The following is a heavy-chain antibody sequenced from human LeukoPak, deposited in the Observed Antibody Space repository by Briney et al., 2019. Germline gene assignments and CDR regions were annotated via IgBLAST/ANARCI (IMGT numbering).Heavy chain of an antibody. CDR1: GFTFSDFS. CDR3: AELGITMIGGV. D-gene: IGHD3-10*02. J-gene: IGHJ6*04. CDR2: IRSSGSTI. Sequence: GGALRLSCVASGFTFSDFSLNWVRQAPGKVLEWVSYIRSSGSTIYYVDSVKGRFTISRDNAKNSLYLQMNSLRAEDTAVYYCAELGITMIGGVWGKGTTVTISS. V-gene: IGHV3-48*04.